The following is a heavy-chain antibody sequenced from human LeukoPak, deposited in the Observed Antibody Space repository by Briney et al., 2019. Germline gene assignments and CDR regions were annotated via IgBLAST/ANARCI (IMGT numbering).Heavy chain of an antibody. Sequence: SETLSLTCNVSGGSISSGDYFWNWIRQPPGKGLEWLGYIHYTGSTYYNPSLKSRVTISVDRSKNQFSLKLSSVTAADTAVYYCARAKEGNYFDYWGQGTLVTVSS. V-gene: IGHV4-30-4*01. CDR1: GGSISSGDYF. J-gene: IGHJ4*02. CDR3: ARAKEGNYFDY. CDR2: IHYTGST.